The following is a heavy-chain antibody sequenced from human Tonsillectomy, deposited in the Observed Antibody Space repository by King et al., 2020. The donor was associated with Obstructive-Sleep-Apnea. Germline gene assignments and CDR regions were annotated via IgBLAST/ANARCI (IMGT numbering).Heavy chain of an antibody. Sequence: VQLVQSGAEVKKPGASVKVSCKASGYTFTNYAMHWVRQAPGQRLEWMGWINAGNGNTKYSQKFQGRVTITRDTSASTAYMELSSLRSEDTAVYYCARVDYFASGSYYKYFDYWGQGTLVTVSS. CDR1: GYTFTNYA. J-gene: IGHJ4*02. CDR2: INAGNGNT. D-gene: IGHD3-10*01. V-gene: IGHV1-3*01. CDR3: ARVDYFASGSYYKYFDY.